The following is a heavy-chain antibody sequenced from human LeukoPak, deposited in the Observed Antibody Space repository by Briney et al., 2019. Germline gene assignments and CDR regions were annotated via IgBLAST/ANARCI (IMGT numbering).Heavy chain of an antibody. D-gene: IGHD2-15*01. J-gene: IGHJ4*02. CDR1: GFTFSSYA. CDR3: AKVYCSGGSCTYYFDY. Sequence: PGGSLRLSCAASGFTFSSYAMSWVRQAPGKGLEWVSAISGSGGSTYYADSVKGRFTISRDNSKNTLYLQMNSLRAEDTAVYYCAKVYCSGGSCTYYFDYWGQGTLVTGSS. V-gene: IGHV3-23*01. CDR2: ISGSGGST.